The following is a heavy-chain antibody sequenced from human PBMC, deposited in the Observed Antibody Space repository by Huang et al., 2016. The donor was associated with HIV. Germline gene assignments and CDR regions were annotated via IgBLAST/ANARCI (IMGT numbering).Heavy chain of an antibody. J-gene: IGHJ4*02. CDR1: GGSISNSSYY. D-gene: IGHD1-1*01. V-gene: IGHV4-39*01. CDR2: MFHSRTT. Sequence: QLQLQESGPGLVKPSETLSLACSVSGGSISNSSYYWGWIRQPPGKGLEWIGTMFHSRTTNYNPSQKGRDTMAVDASRIQFSLKLGSVTAADTAVYYCGICWNWNDPFDYWGQGTVVIVTS. CDR3: GICWNWNDPFDY.